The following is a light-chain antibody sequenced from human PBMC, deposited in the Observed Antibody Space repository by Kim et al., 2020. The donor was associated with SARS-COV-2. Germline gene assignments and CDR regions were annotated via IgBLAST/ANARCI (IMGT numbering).Light chain of an antibody. J-gene: IGKJ4*01. V-gene: IGKV3-11*01. CDR1: QSRNSD. Sequence: GERAPLHARASQSRNSDLGWYQQMPAQAPRLLIWDASNRATGTPARFSGSGSGTDFTLTITSLEREDFAVYYCLQRHDWPLTFGGGTKVDIK. CDR3: LQRHDWPLT. CDR2: DAS.